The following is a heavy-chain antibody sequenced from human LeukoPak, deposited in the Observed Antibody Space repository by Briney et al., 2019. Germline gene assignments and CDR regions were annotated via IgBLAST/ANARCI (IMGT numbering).Heavy chain of an antibody. Sequence: ASVKVSCKASGYTFNTYAMNWVRQAPGQGLEWMGWINTNTGKPTYVQAFRGRFDFSLDTSVSTAYLQISSLQTEDTAVYYCARSGADNWNYEFDYWGQGTLVTVSS. CDR2: INTNTGKP. CDR3: ARSGADNWNYEFDY. J-gene: IGHJ4*02. CDR1: GYTFNTYA. V-gene: IGHV7-4-1*02. D-gene: IGHD1-7*01.